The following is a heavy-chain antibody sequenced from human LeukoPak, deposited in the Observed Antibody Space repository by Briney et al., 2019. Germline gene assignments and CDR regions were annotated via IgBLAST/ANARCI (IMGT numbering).Heavy chain of an antibody. J-gene: IGHJ3*02. Sequence: GGSLRLSCAASGFTFSSYSMNWVRQAPGKGLEWVSSISSSSSYIYYADSVKGRFTISRDNTENSLSLQMNSLRAEDTAVYYCARAKRNGFDIWGQGTTVTVSS. CDR2: ISSSSSYI. V-gene: IGHV3-21*01. CDR1: GFTFSSYS. CDR3: ARAKRNGFDI.